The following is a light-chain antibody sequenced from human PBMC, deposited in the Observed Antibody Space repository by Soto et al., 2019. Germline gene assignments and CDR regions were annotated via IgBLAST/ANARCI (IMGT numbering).Light chain of an antibody. CDR1: SSDVGGYDY. CDR3: SSYRSSGIPV. CDR2: DVT. V-gene: IGLV2-14*01. Sequence: QSALTQPASVSGSPGQSITIFCTGTSSDVGGYDYVSWYQQHPGKAPKLLIYDVTNRPSGVSNRFSGSESGNTASLTISGLQAEDEADYYCSSYRSSGIPVFGGGTQLTVL. J-gene: IGLJ7*01.